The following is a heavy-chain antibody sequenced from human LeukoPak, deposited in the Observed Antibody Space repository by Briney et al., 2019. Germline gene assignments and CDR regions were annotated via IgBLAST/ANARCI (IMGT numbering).Heavy chain of an antibody. D-gene: IGHD3-10*01. J-gene: IGHJ4*02. V-gene: IGHV4-39*01. Sequence: SETLSLTCTVSGDSISSSSSYWGWIRQPPGEGLEWIGSIYYSGSTYYNTSLKSRVTISVDTSKNQFSLRLNSVTAADTAVYYCARRGSGSYYKGTPLDYWGQGTLVTVSS. CDR2: IYYSGST. CDR3: ARRGSGSYYKGTPLDY. CDR1: GDSISSSSSY.